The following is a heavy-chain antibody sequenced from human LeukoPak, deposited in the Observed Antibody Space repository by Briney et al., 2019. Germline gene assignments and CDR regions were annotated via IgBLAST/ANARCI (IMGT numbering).Heavy chain of an antibody. D-gene: IGHD2-15*01. CDR2: ISPSGSSI. J-gene: IGHJ6*02. Sequence: GGSLRLSCADSGLTFSDYYMSWTRQAPGKGPELVSYISPSGSSIFYVDSVKGRFTISRDNAKNSLYLQMNSLRAEDTAVYYCARPQWSPDYYGMDVWGQGTTVTVSS. CDR1: GLTFSDYY. CDR3: ARPQWSPDYYGMDV. V-gene: IGHV3-11*01.